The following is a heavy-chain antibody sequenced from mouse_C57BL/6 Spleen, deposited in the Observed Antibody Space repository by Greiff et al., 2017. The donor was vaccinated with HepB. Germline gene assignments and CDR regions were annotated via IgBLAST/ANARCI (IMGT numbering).Heavy chain of an antibody. CDR1: GYTFTSYW. CDR2: IDPGSGST. J-gene: IGHJ1*03. D-gene: IGHD1-1*01. Sequence: QVQLQQPGAELVKPGASVKMSCKASGYTFTSYWITWVKQRPGQGLEWIGDIDPGSGSTNYNEKFKSKATLTVDTSSSTAYMQLSSLTSEDSAVYYGARVVITTVVAHWYFDVWGTGTTVTVSS. V-gene: IGHV1-55*01. CDR3: ARVVITTVVAHWYFDV.